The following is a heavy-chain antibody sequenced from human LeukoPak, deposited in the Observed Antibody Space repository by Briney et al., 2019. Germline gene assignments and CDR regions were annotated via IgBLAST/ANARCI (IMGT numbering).Heavy chain of an antibody. J-gene: IGHJ4*02. V-gene: IGHV3-23*01. Sequence: GGPLRLSCAASGFTFSTYAMSWVRQAPGKGLEWVSHISSVGDNIYYADSVKGRFTISRDNSKNTLYLQMNSLRAEDTAVYYCARSSACSGGSCYFAYWGQGTLVTVSS. D-gene: IGHD2-15*01. CDR2: ISSVGDNI. CDR1: GFTFSTYA. CDR3: ARSSACSGGSCYFAY.